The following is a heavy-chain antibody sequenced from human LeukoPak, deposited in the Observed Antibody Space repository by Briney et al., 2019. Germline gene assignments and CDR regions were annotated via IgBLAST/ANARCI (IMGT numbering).Heavy chain of an antibody. D-gene: IGHD3-3*01. V-gene: IGHV4-59*01. J-gene: IGHJ4*02. CDR2: IYYSGST. Sequence: SETLSLTCTVSGGSISSYYWSWIRQPPGKGLEWIGYIYYSGSTNYNPSLKSRVTISVDTSKNQFSLKLSSVTAADTAVYYCARAETTYYDFWSGYYTWYYFDYWGQGTLVTVFS. CDR3: ARAETTYYDFWSGYYTWYYFDY. CDR1: GGSISSYY.